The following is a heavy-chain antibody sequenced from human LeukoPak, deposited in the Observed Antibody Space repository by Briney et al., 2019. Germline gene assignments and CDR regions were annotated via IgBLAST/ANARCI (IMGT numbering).Heavy chain of an antibody. CDR1: GGTFSSYA. V-gene: IGHV1-69*04. J-gene: IGHJ4*02. CDR3: ARDRRYDYVWGSYHYIDY. CDR2: IIPILGIA. Sequence: GASVKVSCKASGGTFSSYAISWVRQAPGQGLEWMGRIIPILGIANYAQKFQGRVTITADKSTSTAYMELSSLRSEDTAVYYCARDRRYDYVWGSYHYIDYWGQGTLVTVSS. D-gene: IGHD3-16*02.